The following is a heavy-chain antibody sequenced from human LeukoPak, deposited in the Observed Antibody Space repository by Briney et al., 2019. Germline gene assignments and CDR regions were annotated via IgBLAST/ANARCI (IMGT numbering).Heavy chain of an antibody. CDR1: GFTFDDYA. Sequence: GGSLRLSCAASGFTFDDYAMHWVRHAPGKGLEWVSGISWNSGSIGYADSVKGRFTISRDNAKNSLYLQMNSLRAEDMALYYCAKAGGYDLRLVNFDYWGQGTLVTVSS. CDR2: ISWNSGSI. V-gene: IGHV3-9*03. J-gene: IGHJ4*02. D-gene: IGHD5-12*01. CDR3: AKAGGYDLRLVNFDY.